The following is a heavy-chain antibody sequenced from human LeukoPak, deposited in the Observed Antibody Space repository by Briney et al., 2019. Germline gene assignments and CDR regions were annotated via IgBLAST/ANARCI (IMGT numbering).Heavy chain of an antibody. CDR2: ISTYNGNT. V-gene: IGHV1-18*01. CDR3: ARDQAGYRPFDY. J-gene: IGHJ4*02. Sequence: ASVKVSCKASSYTFSSYGISWVRQAPGQGLEWMGWISTYNGNTNYAQKLQGRVTMTTDTSTSTAYMELRSLRSDDTAVYYCARDQAGYRPFDYWGQGTLVTVSS. CDR1: SYTFSSYG. D-gene: IGHD3-16*02.